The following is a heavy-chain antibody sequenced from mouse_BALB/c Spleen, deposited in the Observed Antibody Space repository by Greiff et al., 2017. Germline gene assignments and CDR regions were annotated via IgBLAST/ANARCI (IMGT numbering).Heavy chain of an antibody. CDR3: ARPDYYGSSWWYFDV. D-gene: IGHD1-1*01. CDR1: GYTFTDYW. J-gene: IGHJ1*01. Sequence: QVQLQQPGAELVMPGASVKMSCKASGYTFTDYWMHWVKQRPGQGLEWIGAIDTSDSYTSYNQKFKGKATLTVDESSSTAYMQLSSLTSEDSAVYYCARPDYYGSSWWYFDVWGAGTTVTVSS. V-gene: IGHV1-69*01. CDR2: IDTSDSYT.